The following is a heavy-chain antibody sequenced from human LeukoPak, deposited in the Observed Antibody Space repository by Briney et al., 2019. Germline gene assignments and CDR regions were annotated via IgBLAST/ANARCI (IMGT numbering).Heavy chain of an antibody. J-gene: IGHJ4*02. Sequence: GGSLRLSCAASGFTFSSYSMNWVRQAPGKGLEWVSSISSSSSYIYYADSVKGRFTISTDNAKNSLYLQMNSLRAEDTAVCCCARVGHNTYYDILAGPDYWGQGTLVTVSS. CDR3: ARVGHNTYYDILAGPDY. CDR1: GFTFSSYS. V-gene: IGHV3-21*01. D-gene: IGHD3-9*01. CDR2: ISSSSSYI.